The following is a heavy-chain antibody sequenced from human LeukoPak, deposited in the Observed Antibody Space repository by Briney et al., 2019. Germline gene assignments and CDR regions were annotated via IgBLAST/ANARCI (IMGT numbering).Heavy chain of an antibody. V-gene: IGHV3-48*04. D-gene: IGHD2/OR15-2a*01. Sequence: PGGSLRLSRAAPGVTLSSYSMNWVRQAPGKRLEWVSYISSSGSTIYYPDSVKGRFTISRDNAKNPLYLQMNSLRAEDTAVYYCARDLGVVVMGDYWGQGTLVTVSS. J-gene: IGHJ4*02. CDR3: ARDLGVVVMGDY. CDR1: GVTLSSYS. CDR2: ISSSGSTI.